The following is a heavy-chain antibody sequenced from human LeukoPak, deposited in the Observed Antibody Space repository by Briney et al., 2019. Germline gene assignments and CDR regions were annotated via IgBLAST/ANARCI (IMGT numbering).Heavy chain of an antibody. J-gene: IGHJ6*03. CDR3: ARDVSPYYYYDSSGYSGYYMDV. D-gene: IGHD3-22*01. Sequence: SETLSLTCTVSGGSISSYYWSWIRQPPGKGLEWMVYIYYSGSTNYNPSLKSRVTVSVDTSKNQLYLKLSSVTAADTAVYYCARDVSPYYYYDSSGYSGYYMDVWGKGTTVTVSS. CDR2: IYYSGST. CDR1: GGSISSYY. V-gene: IGHV4-59*12.